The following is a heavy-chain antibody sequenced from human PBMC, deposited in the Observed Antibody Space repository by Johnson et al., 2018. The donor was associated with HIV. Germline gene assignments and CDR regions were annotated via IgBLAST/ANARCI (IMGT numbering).Heavy chain of an antibody. D-gene: IGHD1-26*01. CDR2: ISYAGSNK. V-gene: IGHV3-30*04. J-gene: IGHJ3*02. Sequence: QVQLVESGGGVVQPGRSLRLSCAASGFTFSSYAMHWVRQAPGKGLEWVAVISYAGSNKYYAASVKGRFTISRDNSKNTLYLQMNSLRADDTAVYYGARDDRDNSGHLMAFDMWGQGTMVTVSS. CDR1: GFTFSSYA. CDR3: ARDDRDNSGHLMAFDM.